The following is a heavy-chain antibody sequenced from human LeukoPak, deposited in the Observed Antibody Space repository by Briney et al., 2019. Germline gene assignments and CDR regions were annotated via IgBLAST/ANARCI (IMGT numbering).Heavy chain of an antibody. Sequence: GGSLRLSCATSGFTFSSYGMHWVRQAPGKGLEWVAVTSYDGSDTYYADSVKGRFTISRDNSKNTLYLQINSLRAEDTAVYYCAKDRWIRRISLAGQDYWGQGTLVTVSS. CDR2: TSYDGSDT. CDR1: GFTFSSYG. V-gene: IGHV3-30*18. J-gene: IGHJ4*02. D-gene: IGHD6-19*01. CDR3: AKDRWIRRISLAGQDY.